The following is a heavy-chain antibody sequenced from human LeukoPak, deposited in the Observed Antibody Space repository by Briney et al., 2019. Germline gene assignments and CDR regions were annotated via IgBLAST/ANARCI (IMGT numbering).Heavy chain of an antibody. Sequence: SETLSLTYTVSGGPISSYYWSWIRQPPGKGLEWIGYIYYSGSTNYNPSLKSRVTISVDTSKNQFSLKLSSVTAADTAVYYCVRGSRSGGYYWGQGTLVTVSS. CDR2: IYYSGST. J-gene: IGHJ4*02. CDR3: VRGSRSGGYY. V-gene: IGHV4-59*01. D-gene: IGHD3-10*01. CDR1: GGPISSYY.